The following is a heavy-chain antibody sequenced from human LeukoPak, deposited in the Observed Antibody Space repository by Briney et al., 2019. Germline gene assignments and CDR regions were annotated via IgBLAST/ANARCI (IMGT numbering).Heavy chain of an antibody. CDR3: ARVRDGYNDAYDI. D-gene: IGHD5-24*01. V-gene: IGHV1-2*02. Sequence: ASVKVSCKASGYTFTGYYMHWVRQAPGQGPEWMGWINPNSGGTNYAQKFQGRVTMTRDTSISTAYMELSRLRSEDTAVYYCARVRDGYNDAYDIWGQGTMVTVPS. CDR1: GYTFTGYY. J-gene: IGHJ3*02. CDR2: INPNSGGT.